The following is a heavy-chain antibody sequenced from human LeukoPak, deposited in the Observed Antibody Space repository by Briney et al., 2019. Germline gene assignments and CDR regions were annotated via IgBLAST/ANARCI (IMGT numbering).Heavy chain of an antibody. J-gene: IGHJ6*02. CDR1: GGSISSGGYS. D-gene: IGHD3-3*01. V-gene: IGHV4-30-2*01. Sequence: SETLSLTCAVSGGSISSGGYSWSWIRQPPGKGLEWIGYIYHSGSTYYNPSLKSRVTISVDRSKNQFSLKLSSVTAADTAVYYCARASPNYDFWSGYYGIDYYYGMDVWGQGTTVTVSS. CDR3: ARASPNYDFWSGYYGIDYYYGMDV. CDR2: IYHSGST.